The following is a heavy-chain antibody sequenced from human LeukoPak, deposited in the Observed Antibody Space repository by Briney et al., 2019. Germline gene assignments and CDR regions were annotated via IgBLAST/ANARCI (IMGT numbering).Heavy chain of an antibody. CDR3: ARRDFGTTGTGAFDI. V-gene: IGHV4-39*01. D-gene: IGHD1-1*01. Sequence: SETLSLTFTVSGGSINSSSYYWGWIRQPPGKGLEWIGSIYYSGSTYYNPSLKSRVTISVDTSKNQFSLKLSSVTAADTAVYYCARRDFGTTGTGAFDIWGQGTMVTVSS. CDR2: IYYSGST. CDR1: GGSINSSSYY. J-gene: IGHJ3*02.